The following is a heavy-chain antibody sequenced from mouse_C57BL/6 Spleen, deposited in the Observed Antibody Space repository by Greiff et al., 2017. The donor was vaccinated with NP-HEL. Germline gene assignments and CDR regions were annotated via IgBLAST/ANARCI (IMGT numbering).Heavy chain of an antibody. CDR1: GYAFSSSW. V-gene: IGHV1-82*01. D-gene: IGHD1-1*01. J-gene: IGHJ4*01. CDR2: IYPGDGDT. CDR3: AIGNYYGSIYVGAMDY. Sequence: QVQLQQSGPELVKPGASVKISCKASGYAFSSSWMNWVKQRPGKGLEWIGRIYPGDGDTNYIGKFKGKATLTADKSSSTAYMQLSSLTSEDSAVYFCAIGNYYGSIYVGAMDYWGQGTSVTVSS.